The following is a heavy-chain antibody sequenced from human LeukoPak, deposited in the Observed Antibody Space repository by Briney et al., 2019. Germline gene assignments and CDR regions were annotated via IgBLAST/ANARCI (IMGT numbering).Heavy chain of an antibody. CDR2: FYYSGST. CDR1: GGSIISGGYY. CDR3: ARGYCSGGSCYSARY. V-gene: IGHV4-31*03. Sequence: SQTLSFTCTVSGGSIISGGYYWSWIRQLPGKGLEWIGYFYYSGSTNYNPSLKSRLTISADTSKNKFSLKLSSVTVADTAIYYCARGYCSGGSCYSARYWGQGTLVTVSS. D-gene: IGHD2-15*01. J-gene: IGHJ4*02.